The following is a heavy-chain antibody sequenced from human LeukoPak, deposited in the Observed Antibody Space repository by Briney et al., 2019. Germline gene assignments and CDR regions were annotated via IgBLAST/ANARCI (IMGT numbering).Heavy chain of an antibody. CDR3: ARSVYGAVAGTKG. CDR1: GFTFSSYW. J-gene: IGHJ4*02. Sequence: PGGSLRLSCAASGFTFSSYWMSWVRQAPGKGLEWVANIKQDGSEKYYVDSVKGRFTISRDNAKNSLYLQMNSLGAEDTAVYYCARSVYGAVAGTKGWGQGTLVTVSS. CDR2: IKQDGSEK. V-gene: IGHV3-7*01. D-gene: IGHD6-19*01.